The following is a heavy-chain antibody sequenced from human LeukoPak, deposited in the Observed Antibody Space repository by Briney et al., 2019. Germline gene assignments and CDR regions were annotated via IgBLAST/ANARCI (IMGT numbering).Heavy chain of an antibody. CDR1: GFTFSSYA. CDR3: AGDSYSSSSRDAFDI. CDR2: ISYDGSNK. Sequence: GGSLRLSCAASGFTFSSYAMHWVRQAPGKGLEWVAVISYDGSNKYYADSVKGRFTISRDNSKNTLYLQMNSLRAEDTAVYYCAGDSYSSSSRDAFDIWGQGTMVTVSS. V-gene: IGHV3-30-3*01. J-gene: IGHJ3*02. D-gene: IGHD6-6*01.